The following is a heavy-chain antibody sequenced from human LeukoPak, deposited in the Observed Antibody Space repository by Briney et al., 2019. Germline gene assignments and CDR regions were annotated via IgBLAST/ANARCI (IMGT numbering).Heavy chain of an antibody. J-gene: IGHJ6*02. CDR3: AREDPQTTVPEGMDV. CDR1: GGSISRYY. Sequence: PSETLSLTCTVSGGSISRYYWSWIRQSPGEGLEWIGYIYYTGTTNYNPSLKSRVTISVDTSKNQFSLKLSSVTAADTAVYFCAREDPQTTVPEGMDVWGQGTTVTVSS. V-gene: IGHV4-59*01. CDR2: IYYTGTT. D-gene: IGHD4-17*01.